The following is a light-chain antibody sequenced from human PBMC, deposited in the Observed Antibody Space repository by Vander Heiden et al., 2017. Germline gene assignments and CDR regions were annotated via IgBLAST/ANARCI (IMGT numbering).Light chain of an antibody. CDR2: LGS. J-gene: IGKJ3*01. Sequence: DIVMTQSPLSLPVTPGEPASISCRSSQSLLHSNGYNYLDWYLQKPGQSPQLLIYLGSNRVSGVPDRFSGSGSGTDFTLKISRVEAEDVGVYYCRQALQTPQAFGHGTKVDIK. V-gene: IGKV2-28*01. CDR1: QSLLHSNGYNY. CDR3: RQALQTPQA.